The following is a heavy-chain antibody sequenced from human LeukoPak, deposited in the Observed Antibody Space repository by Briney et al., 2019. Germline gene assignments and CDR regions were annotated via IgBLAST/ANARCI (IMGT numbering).Heavy chain of an antibody. D-gene: IGHD6-6*01. Sequence: PGGSLRLSCAASGFTFSDYNMNWVRQAPGKGLEWVSSISSSSSYIYYADSVKGRFTISRDNAKNSLYLQMNSLRAEDTAVYYCARSPYGQLVQWFDPWGQGTLVTVSS. V-gene: IGHV3-21*01. J-gene: IGHJ5*02. CDR3: ARSPYGQLVQWFDP. CDR1: GFTFSDYN. CDR2: ISSSSSYI.